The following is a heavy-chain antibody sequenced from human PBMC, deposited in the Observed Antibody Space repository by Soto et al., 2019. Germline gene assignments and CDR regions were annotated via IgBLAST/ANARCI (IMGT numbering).Heavy chain of an antibody. CDR3: ARAGWYRFDY. CDR1: GFTFGSYW. D-gene: IGHD2-15*01. CDR2: INSDGSTT. J-gene: IGHJ4*02. Sequence: EVQLVESGGDLVQPGGSLRLSCAASGFTFGSYWMHWVRPAPGKGLVWVSRINSDGSTTNYGDSVKGRFTISRDNAKSTLYLQMNSLRAEDTAVYYCARAGWYRFDYWGQGTLLTVSS. V-gene: IGHV3-74*01.